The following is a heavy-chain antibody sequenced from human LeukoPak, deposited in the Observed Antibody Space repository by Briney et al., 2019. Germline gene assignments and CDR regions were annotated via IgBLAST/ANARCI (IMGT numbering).Heavy chain of an antibody. CDR3: ARLALFYGMDV. CDR1: GGSISSYY. J-gene: IGHJ6*02. CDR2: IYYSGST. Sequence: SETLSLTCTGSGGSISSYYWSWIRQPPGKGLEWIGYIYYSGSTNYNPSLKSRVTISVDTSKNQFSLKLSSVTAADTAVYYCARLALFYGMDVWGQGTTVTVSS. V-gene: IGHV4-59*08. D-gene: IGHD3-10*01.